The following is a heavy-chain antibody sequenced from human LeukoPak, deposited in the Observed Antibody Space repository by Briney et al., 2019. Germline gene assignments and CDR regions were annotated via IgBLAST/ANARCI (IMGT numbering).Heavy chain of an antibody. CDR2: ISSSGSTI. CDR3: ARRRYNWNAIDY. Sequence: PGGSLRLSCAASGFTFSDFYMSWIRQAPGKGLEWVSHISSSGSTIYYADSVKGRFTISRDNAKNSLYLQMNSLRAEDTAVYYCARRRYNWNAIDYWGQGTLVTVSS. J-gene: IGHJ4*02. D-gene: IGHD1-20*01. CDR1: GFTFSDFY. V-gene: IGHV3-11*01.